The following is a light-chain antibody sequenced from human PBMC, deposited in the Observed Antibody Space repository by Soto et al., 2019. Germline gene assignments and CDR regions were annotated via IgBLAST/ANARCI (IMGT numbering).Light chain of an antibody. CDR2: GAS. Sequence: IVLTQSPGTLSLSPGERTTLSCRASQSISRYLAWYQQKPGQGPRLLIYGASTRAPGFPARFSGSGSGTDFTLTISRLEPEDFAVYYCQQYGSSLTFGQGTKVDIK. J-gene: IGKJ1*01. CDR3: QQYGSSLT. V-gene: IGKV3-20*01. CDR1: QSISRY.